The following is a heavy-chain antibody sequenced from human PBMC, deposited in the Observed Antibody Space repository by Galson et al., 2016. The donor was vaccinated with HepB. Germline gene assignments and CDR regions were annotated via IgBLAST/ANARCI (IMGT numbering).Heavy chain of an antibody. CDR1: GFNFSRYV. CDR3: ARSYYHDLGTYYMDPH. D-gene: IGHD3-10*01. J-gene: IGHJ4*02. Sequence: SLRLSCAASGFNFSRYVMAWVRQSPGKGLEWVSGIIGSGATTFYADSLEGRFTISRDNSRNTLDLQITSLRAEATAVYYCARSYYHDLGTYYMDPHWGRGALVTVSS. CDR2: IIGSGATT. V-gene: IGHV3-23*01.